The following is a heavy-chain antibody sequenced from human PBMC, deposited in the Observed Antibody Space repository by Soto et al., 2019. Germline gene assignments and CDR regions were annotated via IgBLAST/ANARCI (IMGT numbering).Heavy chain of an antibody. J-gene: IGHJ4*02. D-gene: IGHD1-1*01. V-gene: IGHV4-34*01. CDR2: INHSGST. Sequence: SETLSLTCTVSGGSISSYHWIWIRQPPGKGLEWIGEINHSGSTTYNPSLKSRVTISVDTSKNQFSLKLSSVTAADTAVYYCAKDRPRRTSGYFFDYWGQGTPVTVSS. CDR3: AKDRPRRTSGYFFDY. CDR1: GGSISSYH.